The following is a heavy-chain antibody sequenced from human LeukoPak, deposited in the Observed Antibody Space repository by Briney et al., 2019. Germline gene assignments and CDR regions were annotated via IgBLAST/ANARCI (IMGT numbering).Heavy chain of an antibody. CDR3: ARGNGYNYY. V-gene: IGHV4-59*01. CDR2: IYYSGTT. J-gene: IGHJ4*02. CDR1: GGSLSGYY. D-gene: IGHD3-22*01. Sequence: PSETLSLTCTVSGGSLSGYYWSWIRQPPGRGLEWIGNIYYSGTTNYNPSLKSRVTISVDTSKNQFSLKLSSVTAADTAVYYCARGNGYNYYWGQGTLVTVSS.